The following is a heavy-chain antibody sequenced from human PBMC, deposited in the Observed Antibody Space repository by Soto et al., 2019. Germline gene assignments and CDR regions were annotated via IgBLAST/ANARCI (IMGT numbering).Heavy chain of an antibody. D-gene: IGHD5-18*01. V-gene: IGHV3-7*01. Sequence: EVQLVESGGGLVQPGGSLRLSCAASGFTFRNYWMTWVRQAPGKGLEWVAHIKEDGSEMYYVDSVKGRFTISRDNAKNSLDLQMNSLRGEETAVYYCARDRGYKAFDIWGQGTMVTVSS. CDR2: IKEDGSEM. CDR3: ARDRGYKAFDI. J-gene: IGHJ3*02. CDR1: GFTFRNYW.